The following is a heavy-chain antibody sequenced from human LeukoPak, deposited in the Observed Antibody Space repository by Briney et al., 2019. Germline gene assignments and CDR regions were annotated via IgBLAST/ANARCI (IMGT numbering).Heavy chain of an antibody. CDR2: IYWNNDK. Sequence: SGPTLVNPTQTLTLTCTFSGFSLSTSGVAVGWIRQSPGKVLEWLALIYWNNDKRYSPSLKSRLTITKDTSKNQVVLTMTSMDPVDTATYYCAHRRRTGLENWFDPWGQGTLVTVSS. D-gene: IGHD1-1*01. CDR3: AHRRRTGLENWFDP. V-gene: IGHV2-5*01. CDR1: GFSLSTSGVA. J-gene: IGHJ5*02.